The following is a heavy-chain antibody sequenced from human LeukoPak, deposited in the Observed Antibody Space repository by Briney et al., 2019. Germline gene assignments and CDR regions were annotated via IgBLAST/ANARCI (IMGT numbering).Heavy chain of an antibody. D-gene: IGHD5-12*01. CDR2: IKQDGSEK. V-gene: IGHV3-7*01. CDR3: ARAGGYASSWAY. Sequence: GGSLRLSCVASGFTFSSYWMSWVRQAPGKGLEWVANIKQDGSEKNYVDSVKGRFTISRDNAKNSLDLQMNSLRGGDTAVYYCARAGGYASSWAYWGQGTLVTVSS. J-gene: IGHJ4*02. CDR1: GFTFSSYW.